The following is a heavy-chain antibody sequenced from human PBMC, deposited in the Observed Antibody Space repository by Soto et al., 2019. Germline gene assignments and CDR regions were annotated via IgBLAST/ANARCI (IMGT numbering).Heavy chain of an antibody. CDR1: GASFTTGHW. CDR2: SYQSGIT. D-gene: IGHD3-22*01. CDR3: ARGFSFSDSPGDDRIYFYYGLDV. J-gene: IGHJ6*02. V-gene: IGHV4-4*02. Sequence: QVQLQESGPGLVKASGTLSLTCAVSGASFTTGHWWTWVRQSPGKGLEWIGESYQSGITNYNPSLSSRLTLSMDKSKNQFSLKLTSVTAADTALYYCARGFSFSDSPGDDRIYFYYGLDVWGQGTTVTISS.